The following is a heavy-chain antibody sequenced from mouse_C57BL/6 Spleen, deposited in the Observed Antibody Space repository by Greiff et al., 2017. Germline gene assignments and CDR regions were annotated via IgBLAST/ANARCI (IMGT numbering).Heavy chain of an antibody. Sequence: EVKLQESGGGLVKPGGSLKLSCAASGFTFSSYAMSWVRQTPEKRLEWVATISDGGSYTYYPDNVKGRFTISRDNAKNNLYLQMSHLKSEDTAMYYCARDEGITTVVAYWYFDVWGTGTTVTVSS. CDR2: ISDGGSYT. D-gene: IGHD1-1*01. V-gene: IGHV5-4*01. J-gene: IGHJ1*03. CDR3: ARDEGITTVVAYWYFDV. CDR1: GFTFSSYA.